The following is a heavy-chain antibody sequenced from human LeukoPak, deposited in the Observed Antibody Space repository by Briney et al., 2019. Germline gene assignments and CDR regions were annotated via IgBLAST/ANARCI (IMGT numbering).Heavy chain of an antibody. CDR1: GGSISSGGYY. J-gene: IGHJ3*02. V-gene: IGHV4-31*03. CDR2: IYYSGST. D-gene: IGHD4-17*01. Sequence: PSQTLSLTCTVSGGSISSGGYYWSWIRQHPGKGLEWIGYIYYSGSTNYNPSLKSRVTISVDTSKTQFSLKLSSVTAADTAVYYCARLQYGDSPFDIWGQGTMVTVSS. CDR3: ARLQYGDSPFDI.